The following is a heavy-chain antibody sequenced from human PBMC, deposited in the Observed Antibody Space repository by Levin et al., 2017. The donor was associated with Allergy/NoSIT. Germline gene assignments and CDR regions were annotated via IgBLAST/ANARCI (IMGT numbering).Heavy chain of an antibody. V-gene: IGHV4-34*01. CDR1: GFSFLGSS. J-gene: IGHJ4*02. CDR2: INHSGST. D-gene: IGHD3-9*01. CDR3: ARGWLPVFDY. Sequence: LSLPFSFSGFSFLGSSWSWIRQPPGKGLEWIGEINHSGSTNYNPSLKSRVTISVDTSKNQFSLKLSSVTAADTAVYYCARGWLPVFDYWGQGTLVTVSS.